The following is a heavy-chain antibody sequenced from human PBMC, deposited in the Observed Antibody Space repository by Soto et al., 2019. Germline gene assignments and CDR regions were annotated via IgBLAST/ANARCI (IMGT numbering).Heavy chain of an antibody. Sequence: ASVKVSCKASGGTFSSYAISWVRQAPGQGLEWMGGIIPIFGTANYAQKFQGRVTITAEESTSTAYMELSSLRSEDTAVYYCARSAIPAYSSSREWGYYYYGMDVGGQGTTVTVSS. J-gene: IGHJ6*02. CDR3: ARSAIPAYSSSREWGYYYYGMDV. CDR1: GGTFSSYA. CDR2: IIPIFGTA. D-gene: IGHD6-13*01. V-gene: IGHV1-69*13.